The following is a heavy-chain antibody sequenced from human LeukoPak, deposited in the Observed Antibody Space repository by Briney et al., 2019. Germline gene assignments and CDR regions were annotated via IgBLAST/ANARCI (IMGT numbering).Heavy chain of an antibody. Sequence: PGGSLRFSCAASGFTFRNAWMTWVRQAPGEGLEWVGRIERTADGGTADYAAPVRGRFSMSRDDSKNTLYLHLNSLKTEDTAVYYCTTGVYYYYAMDVWGQGTTVTVSS. CDR3: TTGVYYYYAMDV. CDR1: GFTFRNAW. J-gene: IGHJ6*02. CDR2: IERTADGGTA. V-gene: IGHV3-15*04.